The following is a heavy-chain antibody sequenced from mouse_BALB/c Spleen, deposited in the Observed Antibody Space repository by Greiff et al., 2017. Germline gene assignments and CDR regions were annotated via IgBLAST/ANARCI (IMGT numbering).Heavy chain of an antibody. V-gene: IGHV2-2*02. CDR3: ARKITTVGYAMDY. Sequence: VKLVESGPGLVQPSQSLSITCTVSGFSLTSYGVHWVRQSPGKGLEWLGVIWSGGSTDYNAAFISRLSISKDNSKSQVFFKMNSLQANDTAIYYCARKITTVGYAMDYWGQGTSVTVSS. D-gene: IGHD1-1*01. CDR1: GFSLTSYG. CDR2: IWSGGST. J-gene: IGHJ4*01.